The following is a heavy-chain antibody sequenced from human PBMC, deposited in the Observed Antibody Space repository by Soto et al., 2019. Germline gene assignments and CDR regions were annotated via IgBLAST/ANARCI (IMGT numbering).Heavy chain of an antibody. CDR3: ARVSRSGWYSWGY. V-gene: IGHV1-18*01. CDR1: GYTFTNYG. CDR2: INTYNGNT. Sequence: QVQLVQSGTEVKRPGASVKVSCKASGYTFTNYGISWVRQAPGQGLEWMGWINTYNGNTNYAQKLQGRVTLTTDTSTSTAYLELRSLRSDDTAVYYCARVSRSGWYSWGYWGQGTLVTVSS. J-gene: IGHJ4*02. D-gene: IGHD6-19*01.